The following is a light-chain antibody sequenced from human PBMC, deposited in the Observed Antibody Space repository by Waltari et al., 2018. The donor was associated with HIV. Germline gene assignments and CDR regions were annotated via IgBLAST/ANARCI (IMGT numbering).Light chain of an antibody. V-gene: IGLV2-14*03. CDR3: SSYTSSSTWV. CDR1: SSDVDGYNN. CDR2: DVS. Sequence: QSALTQPAPASGSPGQSLTISCTGTSSDVDGYNNFYWSQHHPGKAPKLMIYDVSNRPSGVSNRFSGSKSGNTASLTISGLRAEDEADYYCSSYTSSSTWVFGGGTKLTVL. J-gene: IGLJ3*02.